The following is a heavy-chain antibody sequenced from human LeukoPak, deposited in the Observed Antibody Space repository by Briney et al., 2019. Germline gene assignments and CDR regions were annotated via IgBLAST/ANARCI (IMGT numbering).Heavy chain of an antibody. Sequence: ASVKVSCKASGYTFTGYYMHWVRQAPGQGLEWMGWINPNSGGTNYAQKFQGRVTMTRDTSISTAYMELSRLRSDDTAVYYCARDPPITMVRGVTSTYNWFDPWGQGTLVTVSS. CDR3: ARDPPITMVRGVTSTYNWFDP. CDR1: GYTFTGYY. V-gene: IGHV1-2*02. J-gene: IGHJ5*02. D-gene: IGHD3-10*01. CDR2: INPNSGGT.